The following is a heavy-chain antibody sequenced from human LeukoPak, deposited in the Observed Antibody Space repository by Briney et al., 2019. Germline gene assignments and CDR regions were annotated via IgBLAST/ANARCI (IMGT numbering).Heavy chain of an antibody. D-gene: IGHD2-15*01. Sequence: SETLSLTCTVSGGSISSSSYSWGWIRQPPGKGLEWIGSIYYSGSTYYNPSLKSRVTISVDTSKNQFSLKLSSVTAADTAVYYCAAQGRCSGGSCYGVDYWGQGTLVTVSS. V-gene: IGHV4-39*01. CDR3: AAQGRCSGGSCYGVDY. CDR2: IYYSGST. CDR1: GGSISSSSYS. J-gene: IGHJ4*02.